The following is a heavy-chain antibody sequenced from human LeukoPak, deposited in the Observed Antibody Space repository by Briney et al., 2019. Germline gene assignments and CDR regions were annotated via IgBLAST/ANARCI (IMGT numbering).Heavy chain of an antibody. CDR1: RFTCSSYS. Sequence: GGSLRLSGAGSRFTCSSYSMNWVRQAPGKGLEGVSSISSSSSYIYYADSVKGRFTSSRDNAKNSLYLQMNSLRAEDTAVYYCARDRVTMIVVVEHAFDIWGQGTMVTVSS. CDR2: ISSSSSYI. V-gene: IGHV3-21*01. D-gene: IGHD3-22*01. J-gene: IGHJ3*02. CDR3: ARDRVTMIVVVEHAFDI.